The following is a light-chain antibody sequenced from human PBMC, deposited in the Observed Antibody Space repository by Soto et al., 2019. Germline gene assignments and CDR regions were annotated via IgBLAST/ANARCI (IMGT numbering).Light chain of an antibody. Sequence: QSALTQPASLSGSPGQSITISCTGTSSDIGAYDYVSWFQQHPGKAPKLMISEVNNRPSGVSNRFSGSKSGNTAYLTISGLQVEDEAEYYCSSYTSDSTYVFGTGTKLTVL. CDR3: SSYTSDSTYV. CDR1: SSDIGAYDY. J-gene: IGLJ1*01. V-gene: IGLV2-14*01. CDR2: EVN.